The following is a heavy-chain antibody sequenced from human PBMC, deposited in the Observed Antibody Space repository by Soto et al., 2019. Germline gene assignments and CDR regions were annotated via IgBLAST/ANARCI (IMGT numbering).Heavy chain of an antibody. CDR2: IYYSGST. V-gene: IGHV4-59*01. CDR1: GGSLICYY. Sequence: PSDTLSLTCTDSGGSLICYYWSWIRQPPGKGLEWIGYIYYSGSTNYNPSLKSRATISVDTSKNQFSLKLSSVTAADTAVYYCARVPGPWGQGTLVTVS. CDR3: ARVPGP. J-gene: IGHJ5*02.